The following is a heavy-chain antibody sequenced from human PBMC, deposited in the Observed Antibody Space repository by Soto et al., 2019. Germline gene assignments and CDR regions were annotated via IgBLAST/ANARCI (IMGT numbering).Heavy chain of an antibody. V-gene: IGHV3-53*01. CDR3: VRARWYGMDG. CDR1: VFTVTDSY. CDR2: FYSGGTT. J-gene: IGHJ6*02. D-gene: IGHD2-15*01. Sequence: PGGCLRLAGASSVFTVTDSYLSWARHTPGKCLNWVSGFYSGGTTYTADSVQGRFTISRDIYKNILHLQMNNLRAKATAVYYCVRARWYGMDGWGQGTTGTDS.